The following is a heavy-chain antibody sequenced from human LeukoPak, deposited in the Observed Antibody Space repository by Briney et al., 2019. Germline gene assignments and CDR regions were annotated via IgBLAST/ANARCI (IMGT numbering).Heavy chain of an antibody. CDR1: GFTFSSYA. V-gene: IGHV3-23*01. CDR3: ARIWDGYSGSDY. CDR2: ISGSGGST. D-gene: IGHD1-26*01. J-gene: IGHJ4*02. Sequence: PGGSLRLSCAASGFTFSSYAMSWVRQAPGKGLEWVSAISGSGGSTYYADSVKGRFTISRDNAKNSVYLQMNSLRAEDTAVYYCARIWDGYSGSDYWGQGTLVTVSS.